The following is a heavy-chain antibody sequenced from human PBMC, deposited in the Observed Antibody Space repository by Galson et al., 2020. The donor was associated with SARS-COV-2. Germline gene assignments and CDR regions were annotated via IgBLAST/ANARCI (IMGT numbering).Heavy chain of an antibody. CDR2: FDPEDGET. CDR3: ATDLAIFGVVILYS. J-gene: IGHJ4*02. V-gene: IGHV1-24*01. D-gene: IGHD3-3*01. CDR1: GYTLTELS. Sequence: ASVKVSCKASGYTLTELSMHWVRQAPGKGLEWMGGFDPEDGETIYAQKFQGRVTMTEDTSTDTAYMELSSLRSEDTAVYYCATDLAIFGVVILYSWGKGSLVIVSS.